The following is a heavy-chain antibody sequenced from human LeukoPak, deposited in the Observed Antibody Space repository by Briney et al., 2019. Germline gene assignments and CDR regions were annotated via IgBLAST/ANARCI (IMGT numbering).Heavy chain of an antibody. CDR1: GFKFDDYG. J-gene: IGHJ5*02. Sequence: GGSLRLSCAASGFKFDDYGMSWVRQAPGKGLEWVCDLNWNGAWTGYADSVKGRFTISRDNAKNSLYLQMNSLRAEDTALYYCAGNYYDSSRAFDLWGQGTLVTVSA. V-gene: IGHV3-20*04. CDR2: LNWNGAWT. D-gene: IGHD3-22*01. CDR3: AGNYYDSSRAFDL.